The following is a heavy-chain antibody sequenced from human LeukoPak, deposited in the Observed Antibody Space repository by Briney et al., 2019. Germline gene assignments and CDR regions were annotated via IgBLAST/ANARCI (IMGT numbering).Heavy chain of an antibody. CDR1: GYSISSGYY. J-gene: IGHJ5*02. CDR3: ARGDCSGGSCYSAWFDP. D-gene: IGHD2-15*01. V-gene: IGHV4-38-2*02. Sequence: SETLSLTCTVSGYSISSGYYWGWIRQPPGKGLEWIGSIYHSGSTYYNPSLKSRVTISVDTSKNQFSLKLSSVTAADTAVHYCARGDCSGGSCYSAWFDPWGQGTLVTVSS. CDR2: IYHSGST.